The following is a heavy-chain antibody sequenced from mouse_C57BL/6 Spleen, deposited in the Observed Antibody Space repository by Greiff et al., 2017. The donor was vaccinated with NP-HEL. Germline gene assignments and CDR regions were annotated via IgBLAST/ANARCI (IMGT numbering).Heavy chain of an antibody. Sequence: EVKLQESGPGLVKPSQSLSLTCSVTGYSITSGYYWNWIRQFPGNKLEWMGYISYDGSNNYNPSLKNRISITRDTSKNQFFLQLNSVTTEDTATYYCARGGYDGYLNYFDDWGQGTTLTVSS. V-gene: IGHV3-6*01. CDR2: ISYDGSN. CDR3: ARGGYDGYLNYFDD. CDR1: GYSITSGYY. J-gene: IGHJ2*01. D-gene: IGHD2-3*01.